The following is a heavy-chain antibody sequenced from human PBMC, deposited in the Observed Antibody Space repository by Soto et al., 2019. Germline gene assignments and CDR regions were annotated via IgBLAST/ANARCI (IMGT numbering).Heavy chain of an antibody. CDR3: ARDPWAADY. J-gene: IGHJ4*02. V-gene: IGHV3-66*01. D-gene: IGHD3-16*01. CDR1: EFTVRANY. Sequence: GGSLRLSCAASEFTVRANYLSWVRQAPGKGLEWVSVIYSGGSTFYADSVRGRFTISRDNSKNTVNLQMNCLRAEDTAVYYWARDPWAADYWGQGTLVTVSS. CDR2: IYSGGST.